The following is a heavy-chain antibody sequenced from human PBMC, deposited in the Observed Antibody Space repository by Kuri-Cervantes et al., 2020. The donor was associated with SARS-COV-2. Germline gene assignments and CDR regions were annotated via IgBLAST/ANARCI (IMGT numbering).Heavy chain of an antibody. D-gene: IGHD3-16*02. V-gene: IGHV4-38-2*01. CDR1: GYSTSSGYY. CDR2: INQRGST. J-gene: IGHJ5*02. Sequence: GSLRLSCAVFGYSTSSGYYWGWIRQPPGKGLEWIGEINQRGSTNYNPSLKSRVTISVDTSKNQFSLKLSSVTAADTAVYYCARGKIYDYVWGSYRSSWFDPWGQGTLVTVSS. CDR3: ARGKIYDYVWGSYRSSWFDP.